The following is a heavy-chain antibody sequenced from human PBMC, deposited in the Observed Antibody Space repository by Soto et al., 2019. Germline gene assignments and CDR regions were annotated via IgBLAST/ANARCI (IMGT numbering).Heavy chain of an antibody. D-gene: IGHD6-13*01. V-gene: IGHV4-59*06. CDR1: GGSLSSYY. J-gene: IGHJ5*02. CDR2: IYYSGST. CDR3: ASLYSSSSGWFDP. Sequence: PSETLSLTCTVSGGSLSSYYWSWIRQHPGKGLEWIGYIYYSGSTYYNPSLKSRVTISVDTSKNQFSLKLSSVTAADTAVYYCASLYSSSSGWFDPWGQGTLVTVSS.